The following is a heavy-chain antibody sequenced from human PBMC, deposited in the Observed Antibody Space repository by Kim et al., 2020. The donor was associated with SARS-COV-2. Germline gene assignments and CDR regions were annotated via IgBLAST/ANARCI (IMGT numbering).Heavy chain of an antibody. Sequence: TNYNPSLKSRVTISVDTSKNQFSLKLSSVTAADTAVYYCARGRTTVTLDYWGQGTLVTVSS. J-gene: IGHJ4*02. D-gene: IGHD4-17*01. V-gene: IGHV4-34*01. CDR3: ARGRTTVTLDY. CDR2: T.